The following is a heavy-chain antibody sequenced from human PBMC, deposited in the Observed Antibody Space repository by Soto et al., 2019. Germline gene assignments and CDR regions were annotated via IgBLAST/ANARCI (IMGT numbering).Heavy chain of an antibody. Sequence: PVGSLRLSCAASGFTFSSYSMNWVRQAPGKGLEWVSSIRSSSSYIYYADSVKGRFTISRDNAKNSLYLQMNSLRAEDTAAYYCARTGVVTLDYWGQGTLVTVSS. CDR1: GFTFSSYS. V-gene: IGHV3-21*01. D-gene: IGHD3-3*01. CDR3: ARTGVVTLDY. J-gene: IGHJ4*02. CDR2: IRSSSSYI.